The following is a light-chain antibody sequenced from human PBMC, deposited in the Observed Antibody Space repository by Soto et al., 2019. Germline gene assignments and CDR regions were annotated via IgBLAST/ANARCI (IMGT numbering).Light chain of an antibody. V-gene: IGKV3-20*01. Sequence: EIVLTQSPGTLSLSPGERATLSCRASQSVSSSYLAWYQQKPGQAPRLLIYGASSRATGIPDRFSGSGSGKDFTLTISRLEPEDFAVYYCQRYGSSLTFGGGTK. CDR3: QRYGSSLT. CDR1: QSVSSSY. J-gene: IGKJ4*01. CDR2: GAS.